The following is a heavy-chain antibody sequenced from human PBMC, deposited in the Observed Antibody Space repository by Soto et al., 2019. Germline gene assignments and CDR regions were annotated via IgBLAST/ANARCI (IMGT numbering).Heavy chain of an antibody. D-gene: IGHD5-18*01. CDR1: GFTVSSNY. V-gene: IGHV3-53*01. J-gene: IGHJ3*02. CDR2: IYSGGST. Sequence: EVQLVESGGGLIQPGGSLRLSCAASGFTVSSNYMSWVRQAPGKGLEWVSVIYSGGSTYYADSVKGRFTISRDNSKNTLYLQMNSLRAEDTAVYYCARDPPARGYSYGYGDAFDIWGQGTMVTVSS. CDR3: ARDPPARGYSYGYGDAFDI.